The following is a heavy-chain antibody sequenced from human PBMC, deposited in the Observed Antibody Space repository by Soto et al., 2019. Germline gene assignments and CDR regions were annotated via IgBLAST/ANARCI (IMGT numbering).Heavy chain of an antibody. J-gene: IGHJ4*02. D-gene: IGHD5-12*01. CDR2: INGAGSSA. Sequence: EVQLVESGGDLVQPGGSLRLSCAASGFSFSIFWMHWVRQAPGKGLVWVSSINGAGSSADYADSVKGRFTFSRDNAKNTVYLQMNSLSAEDTGVYYCTRGGGYSGYDPFDYGGQGTVVTVSS. CDR1: GFSFSIFW. CDR3: TRGGGYSGYDPFDY. V-gene: IGHV3-74*01.